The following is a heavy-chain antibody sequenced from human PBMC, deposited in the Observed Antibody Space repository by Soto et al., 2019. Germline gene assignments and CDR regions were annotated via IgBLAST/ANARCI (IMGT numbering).Heavy chain of an antibody. CDR2: ISSSSSYI. J-gene: IGHJ6*02. CDR1: GFTFSSYS. D-gene: IGHD3-3*01. CDR3: ARDPELRFWEWPTSYGMDV. Sequence: CAASGFTFSSYSMNWVRQAPGKGLEWVSSISSSSSYIYYADSVKGRFTISIDNAKNSLYLQMNSLRAEDTAVYYCARDPELRFWEWPTSYGMDVWGQGTTVTVSS. V-gene: IGHV3-21*01.